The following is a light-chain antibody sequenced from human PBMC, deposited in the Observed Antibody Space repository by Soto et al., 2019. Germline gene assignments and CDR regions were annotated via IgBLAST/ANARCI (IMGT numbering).Light chain of an antibody. J-gene: IGKJ3*01. CDR3: QQTDSFPFT. V-gene: IGKV1-12*01. CDR1: QGISSR. CDR2: IAS. Sequence: DIQMTQSPSSVSASVGDTVTIACRASQGISSRLAWYQQKPGKAPKLLIYIASSFQSEVPSRFSGSGSGTDFALTISGLQAEDLATYYCQQTDSFPFTFGPGTKVAIK.